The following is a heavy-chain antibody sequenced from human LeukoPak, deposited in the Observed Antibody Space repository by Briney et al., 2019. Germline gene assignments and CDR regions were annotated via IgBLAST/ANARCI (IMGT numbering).Heavy chain of an antibody. CDR1: GFTFSSYS. V-gene: IGHV3-21*01. CDR2: ISSSSSYI. J-gene: IGHJ3*02. D-gene: IGHD6-19*01. Sequence: GSLRLSCAASGFTFSSYSMNWVRQAPGKGLEWVSSISSSSSYIYYADSVKGRFTISRDNAKNSLYLQMNSLRAEDTAVYYCARDSLIAVHAFDIWGQGTMVTVSS. CDR3: ARDSLIAVHAFDI.